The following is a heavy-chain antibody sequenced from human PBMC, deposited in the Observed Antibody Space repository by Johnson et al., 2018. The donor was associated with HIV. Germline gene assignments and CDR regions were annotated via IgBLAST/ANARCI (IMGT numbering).Heavy chain of an antibody. J-gene: IGHJ3*02. CDR1: GFTFRNYA. CDR2: ISSDGSNK. D-gene: IGHD5-12*01. CDR3: ARDSGFDAFDI. Sequence: QVQLVESGGGVVQPGRSLRLSCAASGFTFRNYAMHWVRQAPGKGLEWVAFISSDGSNKYYADSVKGRFTISRDTSKNTLYLQMNSLRAEDTAVYYCARDSGFDAFDIWGQGTMVTVSS. V-gene: IGHV3-30-3*01.